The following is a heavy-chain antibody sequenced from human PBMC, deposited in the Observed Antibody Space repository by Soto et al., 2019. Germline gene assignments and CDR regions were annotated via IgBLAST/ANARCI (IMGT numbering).Heavy chain of an antibody. V-gene: IGHV3-23*01. CDR3: ATSNYGERD. CDR1: GLTLREYG. CDR2: VRGSGDST. J-gene: IGHJ4*02. D-gene: IGHD3-10*01. Sequence: ELQVLESGGGLLQPGGSLRLTCAASGLTLREYGPSWVRQAPGKGLEWVSFVRGSGDSTYYTDSVKGRFTISRDSSKNTVCLQMNSLRAEDTAVYYCATSNYGERDWGQGTLVTVSS.